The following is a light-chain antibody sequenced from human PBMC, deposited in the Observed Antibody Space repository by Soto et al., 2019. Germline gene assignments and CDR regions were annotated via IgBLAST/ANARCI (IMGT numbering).Light chain of an antibody. CDR1: SSDVGSYNL. Sequence: QAALTQPASVSGAPEQAIPISFTGTSSDVGSYNLVSWYQQHPGKAPKVMIYEATKRPSGVSNRFSGSKSGNTASLTISGLQAEDEADYYCCAYAGSGTVVFGGGTKLTVL. CDR2: EAT. J-gene: IGLJ3*02. V-gene: IGLV2-23*01. CDR3: CAYAGSGTVV.